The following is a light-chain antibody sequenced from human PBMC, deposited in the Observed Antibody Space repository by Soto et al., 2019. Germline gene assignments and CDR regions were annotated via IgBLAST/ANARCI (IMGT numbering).Light chain of an antibody. CDR3: QQYGSSGT. Sequence: EIVWTQSPGSLCLPPGGRATVSCRASQSVSNNYLAWYQQKPGQAPRLLIYGASNRATGIPDRFSGSGSGTDFTLTISRLEPEDFAVYYCQQYGSSGTFGQGTKVDI. CDR2: GAS. V-gene: IGKV3-20*01. J-gene: IGKJ1*01. CDR1: QSVSNNY.